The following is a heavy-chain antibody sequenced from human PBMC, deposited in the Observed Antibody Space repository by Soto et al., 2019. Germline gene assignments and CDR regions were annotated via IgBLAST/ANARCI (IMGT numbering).Heavy chain of an antibody. CDR2: ISYDGIDK. Sequence: QVQLVESGGGVVQPGRSLRLSCAASGFTFSSFGIHWVRQAPGKGLEWVAVISYDGIDKNYADSVKGRFTISRENSKNKVYLQMNSLRAEDTAVYYCAKDLREMATIRPDYWGQGILVTVSS. CDR3: AKDLREMATIRPDY. V-gene: IGHV3-30*18. J-gene: IGHJ4*02. D-gene: IGHD5-12*01. CDR1: GFTFSSFG.